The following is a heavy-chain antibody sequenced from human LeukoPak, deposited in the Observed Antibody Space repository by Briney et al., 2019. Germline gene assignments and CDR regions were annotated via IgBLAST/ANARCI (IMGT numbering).Heavy chain of an antibody. CDR3: ARGHYDFWSGYYTPQGGAFDI. CDR1: GYTFTSYG. J-gene: IGHJ3*02. Sequence: ASVKVSCKASGYTFTSYGISWVRQAPGQGLEWMGWISGYNGNTNYAQKLQGRVTMTTDTSTSTAYMELRSLRSDDTAVYYCARGHYDFWSGYYTPQGGAFDIWGQGTMVTVSS. CDR2: ISGYNGNT. D-gene: IGHD3-3*01. V-gene: IGHV1-18*01.